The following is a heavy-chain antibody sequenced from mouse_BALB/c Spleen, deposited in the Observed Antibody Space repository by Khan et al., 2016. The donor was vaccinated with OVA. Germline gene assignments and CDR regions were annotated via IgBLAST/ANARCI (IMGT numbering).Heavy chain of an antibody. J-gene: IGHJ3*01. CDR3: ARDTTATPY. CDR2: IWAGGSP. V-gene: IGHV2-9*02. Sequence: VQLQESGPGLVAPSQSLSITCTVSGFSLTSYGVHWVRQPPGKGLEWLGIIWAGGSPNYNSALMSRLSISKDNSKSQVFLKMNSLQTDDTAMYYCARDTTATPYRGQGTLVTVSA. CDR1: GFSLTSYG. D-gene: IGHD1-2*01.